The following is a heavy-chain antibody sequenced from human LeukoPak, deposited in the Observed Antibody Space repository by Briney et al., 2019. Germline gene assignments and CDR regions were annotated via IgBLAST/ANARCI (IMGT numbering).Heavy chain of an antibody. Sequence: PSGTLSLTCAVSGGSISSSNWWSWVRQPPGKGLEWIGEIYHSGSTNYNPSLKSRVTISVDKSKNQFSLKLSSVTAADTAVYYCAREGAPITMVRGVIWFDPWGQGTLVTVSS. CDR2: IYHSGST. CDR3: AREGAPITMVRGVIWFDP. V-gene: IGHV4-4*02. J-gene: IGHJ5*02. D-gene: IGHD3-10*01. CDR1: GGSISSSNW.